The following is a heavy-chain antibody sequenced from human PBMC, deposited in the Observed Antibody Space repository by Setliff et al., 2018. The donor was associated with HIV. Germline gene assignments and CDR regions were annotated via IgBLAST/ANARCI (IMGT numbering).Heavy chain of an antibody. CDR3: ARGDYYGSGNYPPPYYFDY. V-gene: IGHV1-69*05. CDR1: GDTFSSYV. D-gene: IGHD3-10*01. Sequence: RASVKVSCKASGDTFSSYVISWVRQAPGQGLEWMGGIIPIFGTPNYAQRFQGRVTITTDESTSTAYMDLSSLRPEDTAVYYCARGDYYGSGNYPPPYYFDYWGQGTLVTVSS. J-gene: IGHJ4*02. CDR2: IIPIFGTP.